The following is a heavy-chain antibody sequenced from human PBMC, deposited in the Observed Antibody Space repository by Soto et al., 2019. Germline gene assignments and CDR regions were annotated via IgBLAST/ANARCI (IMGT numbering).Heavy chain of an antibody. CDR2: ISGNIGST. V-gene: IGHV3-23*01. Sequence: GGSLRLSCAASGFTFSSYAMSWVRQAPGKGLEWVSGISGNIGSTYYTDSVKGRFTISRDNSKNTLYLQMNSLRAEDTAVYYCAKDAYDFWSGWKRDGMDVWGQGTTVTVSS. D-gene: IGHD3-3*01. J-gene: IGHJ6*02. CDR1: GFTFSSYA. CDR3: AKDAYDFWSGWKRDGMDV.